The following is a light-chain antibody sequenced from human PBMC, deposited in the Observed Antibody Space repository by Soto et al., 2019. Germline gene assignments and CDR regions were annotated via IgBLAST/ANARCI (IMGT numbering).Light chain of an antibody. Sequence: QSALTQPASVSGSPGQSITISCTGTRSDVGGYNYVSWFQQHPGKAPKLKIYEVSNRPSGVSNRFSGSKSGYTASLTISELQAEDEADYYCTSFTSSSTWVFGGGTQLTVL. CDR2: EVS. CDR1: RSDVGGYNY. CDR3: TSFTSSSTWV. J-gene: IGLJ3*02. V-gene: IGLV2-14*03.